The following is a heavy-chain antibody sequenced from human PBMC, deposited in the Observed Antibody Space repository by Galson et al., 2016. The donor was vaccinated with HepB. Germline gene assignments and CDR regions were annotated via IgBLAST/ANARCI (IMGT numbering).Heavy chain of an antibody. V-gene: IGHV3-30*04. CDR1: GFTFNDYA. CDR3: ARDRTRNGLDV. Sequence: SLRLSCAASGFTFNDYAMHWVRQAPGKGLEWVAVISSDGKTIFYADSMRGRFTISRDNAKQSLYLQMSTLRSEDTALYYCARDRTRNGLDVWGPGTTVAVSS. D-gene: IGHD2-2*01. CDR2: ISSDGKTI. J-gene: IGHJ6*02.